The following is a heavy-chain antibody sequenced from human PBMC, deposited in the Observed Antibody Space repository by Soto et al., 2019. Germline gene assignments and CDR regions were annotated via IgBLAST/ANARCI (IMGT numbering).Heavy chain of an antibody. J-gene: IGHJ4*02. CDR2: ISSASSET. V-gene: IGHV3-21*01. Sequence: KTGWALRLSCAASGFTFDTNGMTWVRQAPGKGLEWVASISSASSETWYADSVKGRFIISRDNAQNSLFLQMNTLRPEDSAIYYCARVAYWGPGTQVTVSS. CDR3: ARVAY. CDR1: GFTFDTNG.